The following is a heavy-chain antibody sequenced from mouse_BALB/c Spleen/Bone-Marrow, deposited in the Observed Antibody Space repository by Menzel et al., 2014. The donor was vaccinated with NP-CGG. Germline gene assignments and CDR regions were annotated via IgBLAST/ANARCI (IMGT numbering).Heavy chain of an antibody. CDR2: INPSSGYT. CDR3: ARVYGNYDAMDY. D-gene: IGHD2-1*01. J-gene: IGHJ4*01. CDR1: SYTFTTYT. Sequence: VLLVESGAELARPGASVKMSCRASSYTFTTYTMHWVKQRPGQGLEWIGYINPSSGYTYYNQKFKDKATLTADKSSSAAYLQLSSLTSEDSAVYYCARVYGNYDAMDYWGQGTSVTVSS. V-gene: IGHV1-4*01.